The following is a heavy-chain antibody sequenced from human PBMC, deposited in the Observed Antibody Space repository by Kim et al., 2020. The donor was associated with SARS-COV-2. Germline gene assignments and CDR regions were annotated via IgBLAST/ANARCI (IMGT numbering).Heavy chain of an antibody. CDR3: TRVRGWGELLS. CDR2: IRNKNYCGTT. Sequence: GGSLRLSCTTSGFTFADYPMGWVRQAPGKGLDWVALIRNKNYCGTTDYAASVKGRFTISSDDSKSIVYLQMISLKNAATAVYSCTRVRGWGELLSRGQGT. J-gene: IGHJ4*02. CDR1: GFTFADYP. V-gene: IGHV3-49*04. D-gene: IGHD1-26*01.